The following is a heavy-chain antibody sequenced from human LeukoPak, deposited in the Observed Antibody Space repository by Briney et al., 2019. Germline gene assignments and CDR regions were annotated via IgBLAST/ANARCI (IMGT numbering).Heavy chain of an antibody. CDR2: INHNGNVN. Sequence: GGSLRLSCAASGFTFSSYWMNWARQDPGKGLEWVASINHNGNVNYYVDSVKGRFTISRDNAKNSLYLQMSNLRAEDTAVYFCARGGGLDVWGQGATVTVSS. CDR3: ARGGGLDV. J-gene: IGHJ6*02. V-gene: IGHV3-7*03. D-gene: IGHD3-16*01. CDR1: GFTFSSYW.